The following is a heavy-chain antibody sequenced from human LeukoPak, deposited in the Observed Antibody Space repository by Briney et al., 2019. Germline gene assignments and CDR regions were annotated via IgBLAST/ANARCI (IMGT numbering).Heavy chain of an antibody. CDR1: GYSFTSYW. D-gene: IGHD6-19*01. J-gene: IGHJ3*02. V-gene: IGHV5-51*01. Sequence: GESLKISCKGSGYSFTSYWIGWVRQMPGKGLEWMGIIYPGDSDTRYSPSFQGQVTISADKSISTAYLQWSSLKASDTAMYYCARGEDSGWSRGGAFDIWAQGTMVTVSS. CDR3: ARGEDSGWSRGGAFDI. CDR2: IYPGDSDT.